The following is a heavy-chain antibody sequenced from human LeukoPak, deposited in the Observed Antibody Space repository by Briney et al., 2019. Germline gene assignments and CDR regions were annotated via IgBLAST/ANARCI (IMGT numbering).Heavy chain of an antibody. Sequence: GGSLRLSCAASGFNFSHYSLHWVRHAPAKGLEWVAFISYNGGATYYAASVKGRFTISRDKSRNTLYLQMGSVRVGDTAMYYCARDLVDCGGDCNNFREGGQGTMVTVSS. CDR1: GFNFSHYS. V-gene: IGHV3-30*04. D-gene: IGHD2-21*01. J-gene: IGHJ4*02. CDR2: ISYNGGAT. CDR3: ARDLVDCGGDCNNFRE.